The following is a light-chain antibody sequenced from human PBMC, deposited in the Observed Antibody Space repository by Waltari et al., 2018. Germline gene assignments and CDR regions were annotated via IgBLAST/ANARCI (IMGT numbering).Light chain of an antibody. J-gene: IGKJ5*01. CDR1: QSVSTY. V-gene: IGKV3-11*01. CDR3: HQSSNWPPD. CDR2: DAS. Sequence: EVVLTQSPATLSLSAGERATLSCRASQSVSTYLAWYQQKPGQAPMLLIYDASYRATGIPARFSASGSGTDFTLTISSVETEDFAVYYCHQSSNWPPDFGQGTRLENK.